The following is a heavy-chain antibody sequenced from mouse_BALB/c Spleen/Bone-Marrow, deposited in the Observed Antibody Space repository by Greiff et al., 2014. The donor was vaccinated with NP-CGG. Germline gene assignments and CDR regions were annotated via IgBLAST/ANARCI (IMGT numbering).Heavy chain of an antibody. CDR3: ARRGYYYGSSYVDY. CDR2: IYPGDGDT. D-gene: IGHD1-1*01. Sequence: QVQLQQPGAELVRPGSSVKISCKASGYAFSSYWMNWVKQRPGQGLEWIGQIYPGDGDTNYNGKFKGKATLTADKSSSTAYMQLSSVTPEDSAVYFCARRGYYYGSSYVDYWGQGTTLTVSS. V-gene: IGHV1-80*01. CDR1: GYAFSSYW. J-gene: IGHJ2*01.